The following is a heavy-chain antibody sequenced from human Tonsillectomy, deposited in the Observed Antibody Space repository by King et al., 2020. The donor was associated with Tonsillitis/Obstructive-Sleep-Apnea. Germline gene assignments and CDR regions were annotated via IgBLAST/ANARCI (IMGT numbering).Heavy chain of an antibody. CDR3: ARQTGDYFYYYYMDV. D-gene: IGHD7-27*01. CDR1: GGSISSRNFC. V-gene: IGHV4-39*01. Sequence: QLQESGPGLVKPSETLSLTCTVSGGSISSRNFCWGWIRQPPGKGLEWIGSIYYSGSTYYNPSLKSRVTISVDTSKNQFSLKLSSVTAADTAVYYYARQTGDYFYYYYMDVWGKGTTVTVSS. CDR2: IYYSGST. J-gene: IGHJ6*03.